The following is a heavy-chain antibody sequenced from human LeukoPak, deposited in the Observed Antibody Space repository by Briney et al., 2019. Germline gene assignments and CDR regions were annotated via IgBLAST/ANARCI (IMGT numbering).Heavy chain of an antibody. CDR3: ARGQGTVTTH. J-gene: IGHJ4*02. CDR2: INHSGSA. Sequence: SETLSLTCAVSGGSFSGYYWTWIRQPPGKGLEWIGEINHSGSANYSPSLSSRVTISLDMSENQCSLKLTSVTAADTAVYYCARGQGTVTTHWGQGTLVTVSS. CDR1: GGSFSGYY. V-gene: IGHV4-34*01. D-gene: IGHD4-17*01.